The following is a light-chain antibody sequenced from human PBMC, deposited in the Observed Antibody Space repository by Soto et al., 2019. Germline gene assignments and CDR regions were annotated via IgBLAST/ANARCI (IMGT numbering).Light chain of an antibody. J-gene: IGLJ1*01. Sequence: QSALTQPASVSGSPGQSITMSGTGTSSDVGGYNYVSWYQQHPGKAPKLMIYEVSNRPSGVSNRFSGSKSGNTASLTISGLQAEDEADYYCSSYTSSSTLDVFGTGTKLTVL. CDR2: EVS. V-gene: IGLV2-14*01. CDR3: SSYTSSSTLDV. CDR1: SSDVGGYNY.